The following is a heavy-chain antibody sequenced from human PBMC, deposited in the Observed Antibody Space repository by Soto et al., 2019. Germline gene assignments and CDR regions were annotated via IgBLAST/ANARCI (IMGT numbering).Heavy chain of an antibody. CDR3: ARVAGYRPYNWFDP. J-gene: IGHJ5*02. CDR1: GGSISSGGYY. D-gene: IGHD3-9*01. Sequence: SETLSLTCTVSGGSISSGGYYWSWIRQHPGKGLEWIGYIYYSGSTYYNPSLKRRVTISLYTSKNQFSLKLNSVTATDTAVYYCARVAGYRPYNWFDPWGQGTLVTVSS. V-gene: IGHV4-31*03. CDR2: IYYSGST.